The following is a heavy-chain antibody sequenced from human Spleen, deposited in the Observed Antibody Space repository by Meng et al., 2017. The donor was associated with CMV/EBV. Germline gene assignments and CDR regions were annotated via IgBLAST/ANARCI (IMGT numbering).Heavy chain of an antibody. CDR3: ARDRDSSGWYIFDY. CDR1: GYTFTSYD. J-gene: IGHJ4*02. D-gene: IGHD6-19*01. Sequence: ASVKVSCKASGYTFTSYDINWVRQATGQGLEWMGWINPHTGTTHYAQNFQGRLTMTRDTSISTVYMELTNLRSDDTAFYYCARDRDSSGWYIFDYWGQGSLVTVSS. V-gene: IGHV1-2*02. CDR2: INPHTGTT.